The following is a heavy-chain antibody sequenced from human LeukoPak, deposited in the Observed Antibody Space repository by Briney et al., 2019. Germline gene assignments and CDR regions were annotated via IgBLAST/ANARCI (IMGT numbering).Heavy chain of an antibody. D-gene: IGHD1-26*01. Sequence: VASVKVSCKASGYTFTGYYIHWVRQAPGQGLEWMGWINPNSGGTKYAQKFQGRVTMTRDTSISTAYMELSRLRSDDTAVYYCARDLLRRAASGMLDSWGQGTLVTVSS. CDR1: GYTFTGYY. V-gene: IGHV1-2*02. J-gene: IGHJ4*02. CDR2: INPNSGGT. CDR3: ARDLLRRAASGMLDS.